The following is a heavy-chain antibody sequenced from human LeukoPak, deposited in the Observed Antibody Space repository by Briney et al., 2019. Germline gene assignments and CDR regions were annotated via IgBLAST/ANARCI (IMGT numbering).Heavy chain of an antibody. CDR3: ASQPYSGYGGNNWFDP. Sequence: PETLSLTCTVSGGSISSYYWSWIRQPAGKGLEWIGRIYTSGSTNYNPSLKSRVTMSVDTSKNQFSLKLSSVTAADTAVYYCASQPYSGYGGNNWFDPWGQGTLVTVSS. V-gene: IGHV4-4*07. D-gene: IGHD5-12*01. CDR1: GGSISSYY. CDR2: IYTSGST. J-gene: IGHJ5*02.